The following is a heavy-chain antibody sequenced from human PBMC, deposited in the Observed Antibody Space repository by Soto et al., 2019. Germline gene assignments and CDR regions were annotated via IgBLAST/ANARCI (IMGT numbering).Heavy chain of an antibody. J-gene: IGHJ3*02. CDR1: GFTFSTYW. CDR2: IKQDGSEK. Sequence: GSLRLSCAASGFTFSTYWMSWVRQAPGKGLEWVANIKQDGSEKYYVDSVKGRFTISRDNAKNSLYLQMNSLRAEDTAVYYCARGGRRSGSYADAFDIWGQGTMVTVSS. CDR3: ARGGRRSGSYADAFDI. D-gene: IGHD1-26*01. V-gene: IGHV3-7*03.